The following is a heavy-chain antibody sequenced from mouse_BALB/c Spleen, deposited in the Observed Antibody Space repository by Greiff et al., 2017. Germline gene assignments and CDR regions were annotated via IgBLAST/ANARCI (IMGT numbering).Heavy chain of an antibody. CDR2: IWSGGST. CDR1: GFSLTSYG. D-gene: IGHD1-1*01. CDR3: ARNGGYGSREGFAY. Sequence: VQLMESGPGLVQPSQSLSITCTVSGFSLTSYGVHWVRQSPGKGLEWLGVIWSGGSTDYNAAFISRLSISKDNSKSQVFFKMNSLQANDTAIYYCARNGGYGSREGFAYWGQGTLVTVSA. V-gene: IGHV2-2*02. J-gene: IGHJ3*01.